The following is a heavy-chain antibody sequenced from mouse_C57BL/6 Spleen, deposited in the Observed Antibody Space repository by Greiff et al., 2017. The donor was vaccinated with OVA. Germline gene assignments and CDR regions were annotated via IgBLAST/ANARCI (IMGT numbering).Heavy chain of an antibody. D-gene: IGHD2-4*01. Sequence: QVQLQQPGTELVKPGASVKLSCKASGYTFTSYWMHWVKQRPGQGLEWIGNINPSNGGTNYNAKFKSKATLTVDKSSSTAYMQRSSLTSEDSAVYYCARDDYDGKGDYWGQGTTLTVSS. CDR3: ARDDYDGKGDY. CDR2: INPSNGGT. CDR1: GYTFTSYW. V-gene: IGHV1-53*01. J-gene: IGHJ2*01.